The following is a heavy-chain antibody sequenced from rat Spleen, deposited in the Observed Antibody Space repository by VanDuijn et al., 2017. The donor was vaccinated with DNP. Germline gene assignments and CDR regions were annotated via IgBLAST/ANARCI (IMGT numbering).Heavy chain of an antibody. CDR3: TRPGSPYYFDY. J-gene: IGHJ2*01. Sequence: EVKLVESGGGLVQPGRSLKLSCAASGFNFNDNWMGWVRQAPGKGLEWIGQINKDSSTISYSPSLKDKLTISRDSAQNTLYLQMDSLRSEDRATYYCTRPGSPYYFDYWGQGVMVTVSS. CDR2: INKDSSTI. CDR1: GFNFNDNW. V-gene: IGHV4-2*01. D-gene: IGHD5-1*01.